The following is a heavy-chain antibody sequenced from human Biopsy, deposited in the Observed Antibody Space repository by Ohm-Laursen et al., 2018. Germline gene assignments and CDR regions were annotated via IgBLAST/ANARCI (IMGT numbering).Heavy chain of an antibody. J-gene: IGHJ4*02. Sequence: SDTLSLTCTVSGVSINTGGYYWIWIRQHPGTGLEWIGYIHYSGNTLYNPSLKSRLTISVDTSRNQFSLKLTSVTAADTALYYCTRAGGGKIYGLWGQGTLVTVSS. D-gene: IGHD3-16*01. V-gene: IGHV4-31*03. CDR1: GVSINTGGYY. CDR3: TRAGGGKIYGL. CDR2: IHYSGNT.